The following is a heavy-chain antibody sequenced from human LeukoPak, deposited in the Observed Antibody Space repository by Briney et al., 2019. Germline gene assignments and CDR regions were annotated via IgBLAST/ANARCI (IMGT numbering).Heavy chain of an antibody. Sequence: GGSLRLSCEASGVTFSSYVMSWVRQAPGKGPEWVSGISGSGGGTYYADSVKGRFAISRDNSKNTLYLQMNSLRAEDTAVYYCAKDDIVVVVAATYYYYYGMDVWGQGTTVTVSS. V-gene: IGHV3-23*01. J-gene: IGHJ6*02. CDR2: ISGSGGGT. D-gene: IGHD2-15*01. CDR1: GVTFSSYV. CDR3: AKDDIVVVVAATYYYYYGMDV.